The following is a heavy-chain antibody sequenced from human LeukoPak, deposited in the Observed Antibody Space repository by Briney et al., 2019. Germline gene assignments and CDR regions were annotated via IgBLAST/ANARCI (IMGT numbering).Heavy chain of an antibody. CDR3: ARAPERLGWFDP. V-gene: IGHV1-69*13. CDR1: GGTFSSYA. J-gene: IGHJ5*02. D-gene: IGHD1-1*01. CDR2: IIPIFGTA. Sequence: ASVKVSCKASGGTFSSYAISWVRQAPGQGLEWMGGIIPIFGTANYAQKFQGRVTITADESTSTAYMELRGLRSDDTAIYYCARAPERLGWFDPWGQGALVTVSS.